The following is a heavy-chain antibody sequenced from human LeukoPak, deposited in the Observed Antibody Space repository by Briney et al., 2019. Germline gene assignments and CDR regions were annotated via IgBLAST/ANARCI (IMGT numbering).Heavy chain of an antibody. D-gene: IGHD6-6*01. CDR2: INPSGGST. CDR1: GYTFTSYY. J-gene: IGHJ4*02. V-gene: IGHV1-46*01. CDR3: ARGGIAARHYFDY. Sequence: ASVEVSCKASGYTFTSYYMHWVRQAPGHGLEWMGIINPSGGSTSYAQKFQGRVTMTRDTSTSTVYMELSSLRSEDTAMYYCARGGIAARHYFDYWGQGTLVTVSS.